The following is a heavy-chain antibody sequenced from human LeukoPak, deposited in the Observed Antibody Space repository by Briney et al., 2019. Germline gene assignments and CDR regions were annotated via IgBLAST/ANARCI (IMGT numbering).Heavy chain of an antibody. J-gene: IGHJ4*02. CDR1: GYTFTSYD. Sequence: RATVKVSCKASGYTFTSYDISWVRQAPGQGLEWMGWISAYNGNTNYAQKLQGRVTMTTDTSTSTAYMELRSLRSDDTAVYYCARDRYYDILTGYYPFDYWGQGTLVTVSS. CDR2: ISAYNGNT. V-gene: IGHV1-18*04. CDR3: ARDRYYDILTGYYPFDY. D-gene: IGHD3-9*01.